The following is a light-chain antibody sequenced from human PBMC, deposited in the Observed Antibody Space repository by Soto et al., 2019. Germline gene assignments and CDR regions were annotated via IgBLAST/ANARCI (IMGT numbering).Light chain of an antibody. CDR3: CSCAAGINV. CDR2: EGS. CDR1: SSDVGSYSF. Sequence: LTQPASVSGSPGQSITISCTGTSSDVGSYSFVSWYQQHPGKAPKLMIFEGSKRPSGVSNRFSGSKSGNTASLTISGLQAEDEADYYCCSCAAGINVFGTGTKVTVL. V-gene: IGLV2-23*03. J-gene: IGLJ1*01.